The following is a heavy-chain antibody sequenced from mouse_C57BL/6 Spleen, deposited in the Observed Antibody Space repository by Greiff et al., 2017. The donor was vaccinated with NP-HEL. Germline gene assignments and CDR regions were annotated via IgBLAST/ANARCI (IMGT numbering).Heavy chain of an antibody. CDR2: INPGSGGT. V-gene: IGHV1-54*01. CDR3: ARGENYGYDWFAY. Sequence: QVQLQQSGAELVRPGTSVKVSCKASGYAFTNYLIEWVKQRPGQGLEWIGVINPGSGGTNYNEKFKGKATLTADKSSSTAYMQLSSLTSEDSAVYFCARGENYGYDWFAYWGQGTLVTVSA. D-gene: IGHD2-2*01. CDR1: GYAFTNYL. J-gene: IGHJ3*01.